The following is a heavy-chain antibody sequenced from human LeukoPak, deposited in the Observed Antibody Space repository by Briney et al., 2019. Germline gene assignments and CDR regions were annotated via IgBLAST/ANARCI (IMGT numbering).Heavy chain of an antibody. CDR2: ISSSSSTI. Sequence: PGGSLRLSCAASGFTFSSYSINWVRQAPGKGVEWVSYISSSSSTIYYADSVKGRFTISRDNAKNSLYLQMNSLRAEDTAVYYCARESTVVVPAAPFDIWGQGTMVTVSS. CDR3: ARESTVVVPAAPFDI. CDR1: GFTFSSYS. J-gene: IGHJ3*02. D-gene: IGHD2-2*01. V-gene: IGHV3-48*04.